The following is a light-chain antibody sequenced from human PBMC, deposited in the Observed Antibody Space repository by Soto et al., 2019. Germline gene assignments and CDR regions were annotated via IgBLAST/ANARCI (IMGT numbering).Light chain of an antibody. V-gene: IGLV2-14*01. CDR1: SSDVGNYNY. J-gene: IGLJ1*01. Sequence: QSVLTQSASLSGSPGQSITISCTGTSSDVGNYNYVSWYQQHPGEVPKLIIFNVNNRPSGASNRFSGSKSGNTASLTISGLQAEDEADYYCSSFTSSTTYVFGTGTKVTVL. CDR2: NVN. CDR3: SSFTSSTTYV.